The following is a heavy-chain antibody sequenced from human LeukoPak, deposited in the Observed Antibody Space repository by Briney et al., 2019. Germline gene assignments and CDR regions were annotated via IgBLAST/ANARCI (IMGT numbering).Heavy chain of an antibody. CDR2: MNPNSGNT. CDR3: ARGPTIFGVVISYYMDV. V-gene: IGHV1-8*03. Sequence: ASVKVPCKASGYTFTGYYMHWVRQAPGQGLEWMGWMNPNSGNTGYAQKFQGRVTITRNTSISTAYMELSSLRSEDTAVYYCARGPTIFGVVISYYMDVWGKGTTVTVSS. J-gene: IGHJ6*03. CDR1: GYTFTGYY. D-gene: IGHD3-3*01.